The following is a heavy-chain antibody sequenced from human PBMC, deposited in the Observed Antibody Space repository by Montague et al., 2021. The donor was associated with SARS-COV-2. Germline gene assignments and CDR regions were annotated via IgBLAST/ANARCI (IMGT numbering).Heavy chain of an antibody. CDR2: NMGDESQQ. CDR1: GFGVGGYW. Sequence: SLRLSCAASGFGVGGYWVNWVRQPPGKGLEWVAANMGDESQQYYLYWGMVRFILSRDNAENLVFLQLNNLRGEDAAVYICARAGSPFGLDLWGQGTVVTVSS. CDR3: ARAGSPFGLDL. D-gene: IGHD3-3*01. J-gene: IGHJ3*01. V-gene: IGHV3-7*01.